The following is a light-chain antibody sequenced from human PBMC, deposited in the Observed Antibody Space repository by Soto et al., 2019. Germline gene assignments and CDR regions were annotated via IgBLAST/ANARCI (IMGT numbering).Light chain of an antibody. CDR2: AAS. CDR3: QQLSTYPLT. Sequence: DIVLTQSPCPLSLSPGERATLSCRASQSISSYLNWYQQKPGEAPKLLIFAASTLQSGVPSRFSGSGSGTDFTLTISSLQAEDFAAYYCQQLSTYPLTFGGGT. J-gene: IGKJ4*01. CDR1: QSISSY. V-gene: IGKV1-9*01.